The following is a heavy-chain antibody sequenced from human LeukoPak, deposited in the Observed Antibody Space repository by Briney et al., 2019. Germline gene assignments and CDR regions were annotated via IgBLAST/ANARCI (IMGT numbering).Heavy chain of an antibody. D-gene: IGHD3-22*01. J-gene: IGHJ4*02. V-gene: IGHV4-61*02. CDR1: GGSISSGSYY. CDR3: AIFYYDSSGYYFDY. Sequence: SQTLPLTCTVSGGSISSGSYYWSWIRQPAGKGLEWIGRIYTSGSTNYNPSLKSRVTISVDTSKNQFSLKLSSVTAADTAVYHCAIFYYDSSGYYFDYWGQGTLVTVSS. CDR2: IYTSGST.